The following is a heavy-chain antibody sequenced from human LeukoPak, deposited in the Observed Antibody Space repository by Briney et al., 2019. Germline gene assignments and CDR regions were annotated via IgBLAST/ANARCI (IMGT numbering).Heavy chain of an antibody. CDR2: LYYSGST. D-gene: IGHD2-21*02. J-gene: IGHJ4*02. Sequence: SETLSLTCTVSGGSISSYYWSWIRQPPGKGLEWIGYLYYSGSTNYNPSLKSRVTISVDTSKIQFSLKLSSVTAADTAVYYCARHCGGDCMYLPFDYWGQGTLVTVSS. CDR3: ARHCGGDCMYLPFDY. CDR1: GGSISSYY. V-gene: IGHV4-59*01.